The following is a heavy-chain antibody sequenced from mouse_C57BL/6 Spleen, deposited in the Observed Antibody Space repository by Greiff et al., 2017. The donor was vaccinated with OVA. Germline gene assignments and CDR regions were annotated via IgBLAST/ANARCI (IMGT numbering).Heavy chain of an antibody. Sequence: EVQLVESGGGLVKPGGSLKLSCAASGFTFSSYAMSWVRQTSEQRLEWVATISDGGSYTYYPDNVKGRFTISRDNAKNNLYLQMSHLKSEDTAMYYCARDNWDGYFDYWGQGTTLTVSS. CDR3: ARDNWDGYFDY. V-gene: IGHV5-4*01. CDR1: GFTFSSYA. D-gene: IGHD4-1*01. CDR2: ISDGGSYT. J-gene: IGHJ2*01.